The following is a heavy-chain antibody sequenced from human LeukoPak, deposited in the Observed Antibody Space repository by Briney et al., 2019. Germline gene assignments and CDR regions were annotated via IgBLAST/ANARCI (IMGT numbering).Heavy chain of an antibody. CDR3: ARDAATSVGMPHY. D-gene: IGHD2-2*01. CDR1: GFTFSSCG. Sequence: PGRSLRLSCVASGFTFSSCGMHWVRQAPGKGQEWVAIIWSDGSTKYYVGSVKGRFTISRDSSKSTLYLQMNSLRAEDTAVYYCARDAATSVGMPHYWGQGTVVTVSS. J-gene: IGHJ4*02. CDR2: IWSDGSTK. V-gene: IGHV3-33*01.